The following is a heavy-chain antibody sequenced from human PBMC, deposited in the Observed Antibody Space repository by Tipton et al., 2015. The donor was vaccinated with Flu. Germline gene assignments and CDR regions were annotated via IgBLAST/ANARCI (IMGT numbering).Heavy chain of an antibody. Sequence: TPSLTCTVSGASISSYYWSWIRQPPGKGLEWIGYIYYSGITNYNPSLKSRVTTSVDTSKNQFSLRLSSVTAADTAVYYCARVGGDYRDTSGFIPWFDLWGQGTLVTVSS. D-gene: IGHD3-22*01. V-gene: IGHV4-59*01. CDR2: IYYSGIT. J-gene: IGHJ5*02. CDR3: ARVGGDYRDTSGFIPWFDL. CDR1: GASISSYY.